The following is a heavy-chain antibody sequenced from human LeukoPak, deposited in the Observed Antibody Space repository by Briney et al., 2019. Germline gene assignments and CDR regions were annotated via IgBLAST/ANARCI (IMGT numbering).Heavy chain of an antibody. J-gene: IGHJ6*02. CDR2: IYYSGST. CDR3: ARVIAAAGSYYYYGMDV. D-gene: IGHD6-13*01. Sequence: TSETLSLTCTVSGDSISSYYWSWIRQPPGKGLEWIGYIYYSGSTNYNPSLKSRVTISVDTSKNQFSLKLTSVTAADTAVYYCARVIAAAGSYYYYGMDVWGQGTTVTVSS. CDR1: GDSISSYY. V-gene: IGHV4-59*12.